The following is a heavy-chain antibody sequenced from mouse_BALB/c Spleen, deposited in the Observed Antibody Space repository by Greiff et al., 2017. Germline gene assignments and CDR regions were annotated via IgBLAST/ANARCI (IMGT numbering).Heavy chain of an antibody. Sequence: EVQGVESGGGLVQPGGSRKLSCAASGFTFSSFGMHWVRQAPEKGLEWVAYISSGSSTIYYADTVKGRFTISRDNPKNTLFLQMTSLRSEDTAMYYCARSYDYDGFDYWGQGTTLTVSS. CDR1: GFTFSSFG. CDR2: ISSGSSTI. J-gene: IGHJ2*01. D-gene: IGHD2-4*01. V-gene: IGHV5-17*02. CDR3: ARSYDYDGFDY.